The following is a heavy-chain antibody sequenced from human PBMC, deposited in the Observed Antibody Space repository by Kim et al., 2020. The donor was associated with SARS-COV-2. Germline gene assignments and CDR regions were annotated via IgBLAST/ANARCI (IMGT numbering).Heavy chain of an antibody. CDR3: ATNYYGSGSYEFYYGMDV. CDR2: ISGSGGST. D-gene: IGHD3-10*01. J-gene: IGHJ6*02. V-gene: IGHV3-23*01. Sequence: GGSLRLSCAASGFTFSSYAMSWVHQAPGKGLEWVSAISGSGGSTYYADSVKGRFTISRDNSKNTLYLQMNSLRAEDTAVYYCATNYYGSGSYEFYYGMDVWGQGTTVTVSS. CDR1: GFTFSSYA.